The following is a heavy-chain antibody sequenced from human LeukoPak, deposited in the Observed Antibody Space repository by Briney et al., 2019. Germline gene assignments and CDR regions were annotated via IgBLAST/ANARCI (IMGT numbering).Heavy chain of an antibody. Sequence: GGSLRLSCAASGFTFSSYSMNWVRQAPGKGLEWVSSISSSSSYIYYADSVKGRFTISRDNAKHSLYLQMNSLRAEDTAVYYCARVSRYYYGSGSYYNIDYWGQGTLVTVSS. D-gene: IGHD3-10*01. CDR2: ISSSSSYI. V-gene: IGHV3-21*01. CDR3: ARVSRYYYGSGSYYNIDY. J-gene: IGHJ4*02. CDR1: GFTFSSYS.